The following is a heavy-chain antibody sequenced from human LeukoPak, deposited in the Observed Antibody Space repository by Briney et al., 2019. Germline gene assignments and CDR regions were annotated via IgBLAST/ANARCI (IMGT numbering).Heavy chain of an antibody. CDR3: ARAPGVVAARAYYYYYGMDV. V-gene: IGHV4-34*01. Sequence: SETLSLTCAVYGGSFSGYYWSWIRQPPGKGLELIGEIKHSGSTNYNPSLESRVTISVDTSKNQFSLKLSCVTAADTAVYYCARAPGVVAARAYYYYYGMDVWGQGTTVTVSS. CDR2: IKHSGST. J-gene: IGHJ6*02. D-gene: IGHD2-15*01. CDR1: GGSFSGYY.